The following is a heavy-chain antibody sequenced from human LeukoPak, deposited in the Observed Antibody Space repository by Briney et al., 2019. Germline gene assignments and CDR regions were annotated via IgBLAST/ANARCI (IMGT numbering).Heavy chain of an antibody. D-gene: IGHD6-13*01. J-gene: IGHJ4*02. CDR1: GGSFSGYY. CDR2: INHSGST. CDR3: ARDTAAAPGGLTRYYFDY. V-gene: IGHV4-34*01. Sequence: SETLSLTCAVYGGSFSGYYWSWIRQPPGKGLEWIGEINHSGSTNYNPSLKSRVTMSVDTSKNQFSLKLSSVTAADTAVYYCARDTAAAPGGLTRYYFDYWGQGTLVTVSS.